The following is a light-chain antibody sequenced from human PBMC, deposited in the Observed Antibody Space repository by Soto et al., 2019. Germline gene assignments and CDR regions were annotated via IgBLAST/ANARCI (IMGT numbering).Light chain of an antibody. CDR1: QNVGSMY. J-gene: IGKJ1*01. V-gene: IGKV3-20*01. CDR3: QQYGSSPRT. CDR2: GTS. Sequence: EIVLTQSPGTLSLSPGERATLSCRASQNVGSMYLAWYQQKPGQAPRLLIYGTSNRATGIPDRFSGSGSGTDFSLTISSLEPGDLAVYYCQQYGSSPRTFGQGTKVEIK.